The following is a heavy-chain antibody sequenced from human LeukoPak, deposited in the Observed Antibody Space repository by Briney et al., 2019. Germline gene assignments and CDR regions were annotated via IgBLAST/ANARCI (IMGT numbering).Heavy chain of an antibody. CDR1: TGSISSHHW. V-gene: IGHV4-4*02. J-gene: IGHJ5*02. D-gene: IGHD1-1*01. CDR2: IYHGGDS. Sequence: SETLSLTCAVSTGSISSHHWWSWVRQPPGKGLEWMGEIYHGGDSNYNPSLKSRVTISVDKSKNQLSLKLNSVTTAVTAVYYCARNVGTASLGTNWLDPWGQGTLVTVSS. CDR3: ARNVGTASLGTNWLDP.